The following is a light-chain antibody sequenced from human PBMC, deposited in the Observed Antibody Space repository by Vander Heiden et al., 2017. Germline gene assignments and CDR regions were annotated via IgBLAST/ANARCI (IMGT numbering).Light chain of an antibody. Sequence: EIVMTQSPATLSVSPGERATLSCRASQRIDGNLAWYQQKPGQAPRLIIYGASTRATGIPARFSGSGSGTEFTLTISSLQSEDFALYYCQQYNNWPPVTFGGGTKVEIK. CDR1: QRIDGN. CDR2: GAS. V-gene: IGKV3-15*01. J-gene: IGKJ4*01. CDR3: QQYNNWPPVT.